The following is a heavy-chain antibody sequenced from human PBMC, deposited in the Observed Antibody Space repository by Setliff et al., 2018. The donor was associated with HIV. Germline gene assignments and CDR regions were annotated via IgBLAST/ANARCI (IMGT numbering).Heavy chain of an antibody. Sequence: ASVKVSCKASGGTFRSHEISWVRQAPGQGLEWMGGIVPILNTGNYAQKFQGRVTITADESTSTAYMEPRSLRSDDTAVYYCTRQTYYYGSGRYFPPDYWGQGTLVTVSS. J-gene: IGHJ4*02. CDR1: GGTFRSHE. V-gene: IGHV1-69*13. D-gene: IGHD3-10*01. CDR3: TRQTYYYGSGRYFPPDY. CDR2: IVPILNTG.